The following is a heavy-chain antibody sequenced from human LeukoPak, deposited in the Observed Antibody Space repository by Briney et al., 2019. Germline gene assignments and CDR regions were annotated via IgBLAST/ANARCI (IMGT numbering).Heavy chain of an antibody. CDR1: GGSISSYY. D-gene: IGHD3-3*01. CDR2: IYTSGST. Sequence: SETLSLTCTVSGGSISSYYWSWIRQPAGKGLEWIGRIYTSGSTNYNPSLKSRVTMSVDTSKNQFSLKLSSVTAADTAVYYWARTPITIFGVVIIPVFNAFDIWGQGTMVTVSS. V-gene: IGHV4-4*07. J-gene: IGHJ3*02. CDR3: ARTPITIFGVVIIPVFNAFDI.